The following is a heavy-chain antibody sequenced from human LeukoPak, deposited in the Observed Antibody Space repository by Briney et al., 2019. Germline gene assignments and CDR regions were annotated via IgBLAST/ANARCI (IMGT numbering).Heavy chain of an antibody. Sequence: SETLSLTCTVSGGSISSHYWSWIRQPPGKGLEWIGYIYYSGSTTYNPSLKSRVTISRDTSKNQFSLKVNSVTTADTAVYYCARVLWVGEPNWFEPWGQGTLVTVSS. CDR1: GGSISSHY. J-gene: IGHJ5*02. V-gene: IGHV4-59*11. D-gene: IGHD3-10*01. CDR2: IYYSGST. CDR3: ARVLWVGEPNWFEP.